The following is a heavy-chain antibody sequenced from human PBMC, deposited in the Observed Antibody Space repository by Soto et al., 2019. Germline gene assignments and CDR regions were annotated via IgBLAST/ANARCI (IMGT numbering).Heavy chain of an antibody. D-gene: IGHD6-19*01. CDR1: GCTFSTYW. Sequence: GSLNVICKASGCTFSTYWVAWVRQMQGKGLEWMGIIYPGDADTKYSPSFQGQVTISADKSINTAYLELSNLKTSDTTLYYCARQDRFLSVSGPVSDFWGQGTLVTVSS. J-gene: IGHJ4*02. CDR3: ARQDRFLSVSGPVSDF. CDR2: IYPGDADT. V-gene: IGHV5-51*01.